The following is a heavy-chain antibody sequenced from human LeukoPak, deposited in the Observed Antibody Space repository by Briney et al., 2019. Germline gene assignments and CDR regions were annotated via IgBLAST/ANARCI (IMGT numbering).Heavy chain of an antibody. CDR3: ARSSGSYGIRNWFDP. V-gene: IGHV4-59*01. CDR2: IYYSGST. J-gene: IGHJ5*02. D-gene: IGHD1-26*01. Sequence: PSETLSLTCTVSGGSISSYYWSWIRQPPGKGLEWIGYIYYSGSTNYNPSLKSRVTISVDTSKNQFSLKLSSVTAADTAVYYCARSSGSYGIRNWFDPRGQGTLVTVSS. CDR1: GGSISSYY.